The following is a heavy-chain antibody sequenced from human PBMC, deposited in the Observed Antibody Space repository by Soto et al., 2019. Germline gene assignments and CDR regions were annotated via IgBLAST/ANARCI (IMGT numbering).Heavy chain of an antibody. CDR3: ARFNSRLVFGNWFDP. V-gene: IGHV4-59*01. D-gene: IGHD3-16*01. CDR2: IYYSGST. CDR1: GGSISSYY. Sequence: SETLSLTCTVSGGSISSYYWSWIRQPPGKGLEWIGYIYYSGSTNYNPSLKSRVTISVDTSKNQFSLKLSSVTAADTAVYYCARFNSRLVFGNWFDPWGQGTLVTASS. J-gene: IGHJ5*02.